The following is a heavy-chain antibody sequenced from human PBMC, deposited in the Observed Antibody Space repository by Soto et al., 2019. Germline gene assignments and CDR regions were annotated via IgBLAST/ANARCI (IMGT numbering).Heavy chain of an antibody. Sequence: ASVKVSCKASGYTFTGYYMHWVRQAPGQGLGWMGWINPNSGGTNYAQKFQGWVTMTRDTSISTAYMELSRLRSDDTAVYYCARDPYYDILTGYPTGWFDPWGQGTLVTVSS. V-gene: IGHV1-2*04. J-gene: IGHJ5*02. CDR2: INPNSGGT. CDR3: ARDPYYDILTGYPTGWFDP. D-gene: IGHD3-9*01. CDR1: GYTFTGYY.